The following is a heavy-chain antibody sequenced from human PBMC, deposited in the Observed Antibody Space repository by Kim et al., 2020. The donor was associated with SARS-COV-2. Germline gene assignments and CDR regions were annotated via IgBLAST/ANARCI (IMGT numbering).Heavy chain of an antibody. CDR3: ARDHSGLDRFDY. V-gene: IGHV1-69*13. CDR1: GGTFSSYA. Sequence: SVKVSCKASGGTFSSYAISWVRQAPGQGLEWMGGIIPIFGTANYAQKFQGRVTITADESTSTAYMELSSLRSEDTAVYYCARDHSGLDRFDYWGQGTLVTVSS. J-gene: IGHJ4*02. CDR2: IIPIFGTA. D-gene: IGHD3-10*01.